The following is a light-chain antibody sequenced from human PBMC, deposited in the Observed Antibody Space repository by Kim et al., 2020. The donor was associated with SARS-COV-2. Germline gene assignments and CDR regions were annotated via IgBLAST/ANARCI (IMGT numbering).Light chain of an antibody. CDR2: EVT. CDR3: CSYAGSSTSV. J-gene: IGLJ1*01. V-gene: IGLV2-23*02. CDR1: SSDVGNYNL. Sequence: QSALTQPASVSGSPGQSITISCTGTSSDVGNYNLVSLYQQHPGKAPKLKIYEVTKRPSGVSNRFSGSKSGNTASLTISGLQAEDEADYYCCSYAGSSTSVFGTGTKVTVL.